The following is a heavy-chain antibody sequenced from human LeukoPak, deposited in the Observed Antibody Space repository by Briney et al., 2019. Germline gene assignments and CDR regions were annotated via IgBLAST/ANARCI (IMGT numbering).Heavy chain of an antibody. D-gene: IGHD1-7*01. J-gene: IGHJ6*03. CDR1: GITFDDYA. CDR2: ISWNSGSI. CDR3: AGDGAPSWNYYYNYYYMDV. Sequence: PGRSLRLSCVASGITFDDYAMHWVRQAPGKGLEWVSGISWNSGSIGYEDSVKGRFTISRDNGKNLLYLQMNSLRAEDTAVYHCAGDGAPSWNYYYNYYYMDVWGKGTTVTVSS. V-gene: IGHV3-9*01.